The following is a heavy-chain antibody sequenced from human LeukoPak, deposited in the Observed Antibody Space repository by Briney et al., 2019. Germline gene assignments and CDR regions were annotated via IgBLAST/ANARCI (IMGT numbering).Heavy chain of an antibody. J-gene: IGHJ4*02. CDR2: IHNSGIT. D-gene: IGHD3-16*02. CDR1: GDSISSSTYY. Sequence: SETLSLTCTVSGDSISSSTYYWGWIRQPPGKGLEWIGNIHNSGITYYNASLKSRVTISVDTSKNQFSLRLNSVTVADTAVYYCAGRVSEGIVKYDDYWGQGTLVTVSS. V-gene: IGHV4-39*01. CDR3: AGRVSEGIVKYDDY.